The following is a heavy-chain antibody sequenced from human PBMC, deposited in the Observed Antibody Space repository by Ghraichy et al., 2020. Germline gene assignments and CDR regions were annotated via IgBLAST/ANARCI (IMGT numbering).Heavy chain of an antibody. CDR2: ISGNADDT. Sequence: GGSLRLSCAASGFTFYTYAMSWVRQAPGKGLEWVSGISGNADDTYYADSVKGRFTISRDNSKNTLFLQMNSLRAEDTAVYYCARDAADYSSSWYFFFAFWGQGALVTVSS. J-gene: IGHJ4*02. V-gene: IGHV3-23*01. CDR1: GFTFYTYA. CDR3: ARDAADYSSSWYFFFAF. D-gene: IGHD6-13*01.